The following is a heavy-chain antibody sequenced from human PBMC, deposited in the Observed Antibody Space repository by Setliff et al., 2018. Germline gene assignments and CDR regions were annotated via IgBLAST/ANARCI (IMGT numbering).Heavy chain of an antibody. V-gene: IGHV3-30*02. CDR1: GFTFSKYG. J-gene: IGHJ4*02. D-gene: IGHD4-4*01. Sequence: PGGSLRLSCAASGFTFSKYGMYWVRQAPGKGLEWVAFIRYDGSKTYYADSVKGRFIISRDNSMNTLYLQVNSLRPEDTAVYYCARDPRQFFDYWGQGALVTVS. CDR3: ARDPRQFFDY. CDR2: IRYDGSKT.